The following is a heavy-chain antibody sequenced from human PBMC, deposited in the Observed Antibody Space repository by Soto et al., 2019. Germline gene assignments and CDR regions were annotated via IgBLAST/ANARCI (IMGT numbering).Heavy chain of an antibody. V-gene: IGHV1-18*01. D-gene: IGHD2-2*01. Sequence: ASVKVSFKTSGYTFSNYGITWGRQAPGQPLEWLGWISLYSDGTNYAQKFQGRVSMTTDTSTTTAYMELRSLISDDTAVYYCARVVPGAEAWFGPWGQGSLVTVSS. CDR1: GYTFSNYG. CDR3: ARVVPGAEAWFGP. CDR2: ISLYSDGT. J-gene: IGHJ5*02.